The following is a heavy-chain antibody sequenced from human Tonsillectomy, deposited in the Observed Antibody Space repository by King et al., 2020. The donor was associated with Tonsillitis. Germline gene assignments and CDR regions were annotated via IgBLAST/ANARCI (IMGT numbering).Heavy chain of an antibody. Sequence: VQLVESGGGLVQPGGSLRLSCAASGFTFSRYDMYWVRQATGNGLEWVSAIGSAGDTYYPGSVKGRFTISRENAKNSLYLHMNSLRAGDTAVYYCVRGTAMGNWGQGTLVTVSS. J-gene: IGHJ4*02. D-gene: IGHD5-18*01. CDR1: GFTFSRYD. V-gene: IGHV3-13*01. CDR2: IGSAGDT. CDR3: VRGTAMGN.